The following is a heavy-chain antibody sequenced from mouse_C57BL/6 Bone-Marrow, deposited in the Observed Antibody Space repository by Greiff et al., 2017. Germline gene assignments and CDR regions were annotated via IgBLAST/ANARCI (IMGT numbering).Heavy chain of an antibody. CDR1: GFNIKDDY. CDR2: IDPENGNT. D-gene: IGHD4-1*01. V-gene: IGHV14-4*01. Sequence: VQLQQSGAELVRPGASVKLSCTASGFNIKDDYMHWVKQRPEQGLEWIGWIDPENGNTEYASKFQGKATITADTSSNTAYLQLSSLTSEDTAVYYCTANWGADWGQGTLVTVSA. CDR3: TANWGAD. J-gene: IGHJ3*01.